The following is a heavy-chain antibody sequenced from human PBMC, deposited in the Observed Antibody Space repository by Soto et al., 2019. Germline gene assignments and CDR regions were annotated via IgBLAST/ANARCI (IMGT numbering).Heavy chain of an antibody. CDR2: IWYDGSNK. Sequence: GGSLRLSCAASGVTFSSYGMHWVRQAPGKGLEWVAVIWYDGSNKYYADSVKGRFTISRDNSKNTLYLQMNSLRAEDTAVYYCARDLGADSYYYYGMDVWGQGTTVTVSS. CDR3: ARDLGADSYYYYGMDV. J-gene: IGHJ6*02. V-gene: IGHV3-33*01. CDR1: GVTFSSYG. D-gene: IGHD3-10*01.